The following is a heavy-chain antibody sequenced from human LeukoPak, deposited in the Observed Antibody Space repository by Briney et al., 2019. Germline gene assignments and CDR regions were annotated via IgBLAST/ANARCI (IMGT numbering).Heavy chain of an antibody. D-gene: IGHD3-22*01. V-gene: IGHV1-69*01. J-gene: IGHJ4*02. Sequence: ASVKVSCKASGGTFSSYAISWVRQAPGQGLEWMGGIIPIFGTANYAQKFQGRVTITADESTSTAYMELSSLRSEDTAVYYCASVRAPSYVSSGYYPDYWGQGTLVTVSS. CDR1: GGTFSSYA. CDR2: IIPIFGTA. CDR3: ASVRAPSYVSSGYYPDY.